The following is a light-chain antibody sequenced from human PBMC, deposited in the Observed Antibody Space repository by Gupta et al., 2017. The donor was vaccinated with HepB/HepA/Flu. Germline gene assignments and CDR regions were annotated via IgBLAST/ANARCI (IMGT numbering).Light chain of an antibody. CDR1: QNVKNN. CDR3: QQDDYWWT. J-gene: IGKJ1*01. Sequence: EVVMTQSPATLSVSPGERATLSCRASQNVKNNLAWYQQKPGQAPRLLIYGASSRATNIPDRFSGSGSGTEFTLTISRLQSEDFAIYYGQQDDYWWTFGQGTRV. CDR2: GAS. V-gene: IGKV3-15*01.